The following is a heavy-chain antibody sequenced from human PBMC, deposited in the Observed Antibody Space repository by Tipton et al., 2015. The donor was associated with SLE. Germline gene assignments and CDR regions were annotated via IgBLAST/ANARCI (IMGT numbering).Heavy chain of an antibody. J-gene: IGHJ4*02. CDR3: ARHGFPSNYFDY. CDR1: GGSISTSSYY. V-gene: IGHV4-39*07. Sequence: LRLSCTVSGGSISTSSYYWGWIRQPPGKGLESIGSIFYRGSTFNNPSLKSRVTMSIDTSNNQFSLKLRSVTAADTAVYYCARHGFPSNYFDYWGQGTLVTVSS. D-gene: IGHD5-24*01. CDR2: IFYRGST.